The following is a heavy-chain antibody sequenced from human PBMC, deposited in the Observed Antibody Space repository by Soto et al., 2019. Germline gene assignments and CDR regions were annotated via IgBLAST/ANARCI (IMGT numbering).Heavy chain of an antibody. CDR2: IGIGSSTK. V-gene: IGHV3-48*01. J-gene: IGHJ3*01. Sequence: GGSLRLSCAAYGFTFRNYCMNWVRQAPGKGLEWVSYIGIGSSTKYYADSVKGRFTISRDNAKNSLYLQMNSLRAEDTAVYYCARDQLYYNDISGRPLNAFDVWGQGTMVTVSS. CDR1: GFTFRNYC. CDR3: ARDQLYYNDISGRPLNAFDV. D-gene: IGHD3-22*01.